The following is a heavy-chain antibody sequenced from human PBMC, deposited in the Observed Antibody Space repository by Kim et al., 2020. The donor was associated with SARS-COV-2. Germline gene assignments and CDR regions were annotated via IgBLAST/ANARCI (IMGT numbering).Heavy chain of an antibody. V-gene: IGHV3-73*01. D-gene: IGHD5-18*01. CDR3: TRASGYSYGYWFDP. CDR2: IRSKANSYAT. CDR1: GFTFSGPA. J-gene: IGHJ5*02. Sequence: GGSLRLSCAASGFTFSGPAMHWVRQASGKGLEWVGRIRSKANSYATAYAASVKGRFTISRDVSKNTAYLQMNSLKTEDTAGYYCTRASGYSYGYWFDPGG.